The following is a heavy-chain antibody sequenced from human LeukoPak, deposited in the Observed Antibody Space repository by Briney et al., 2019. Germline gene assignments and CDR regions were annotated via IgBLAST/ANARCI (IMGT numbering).Heavy chain of an antibody. CDR3: ARDRPGLVIITPWFDP. Sequence: ASVKVSCKASGYTFTGYYMHWVRQAPGQGLAWMGWINPNSGGTNYAQKFQGRVTMTRDTSISTAYMELSRLRSDDTAVYYCARDRPGLVIITPWFDPWGQGTLVTVSS. CDR2: INPNSGGT. CDR1: GYTFTGYY. V-gene: IGHV1-2*02. J-gene: IGHJ5*02. D-gene: IGHD3-9*01.